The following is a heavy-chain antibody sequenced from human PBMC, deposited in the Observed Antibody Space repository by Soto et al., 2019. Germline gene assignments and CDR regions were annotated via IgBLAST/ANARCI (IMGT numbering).Heavy chain of an antibody. D-gene: IGHD3-22*01. V-gene: IGHV3-23*01. CDR3: AKGGYDSRGTYFDY. CDR2: ISGSGGST. CDR1: GFTFSSYA. J-gene: IGHJ4*02. Sequence: GGSLRLSCAASGFTFSSYAMSWVRQAPGKGLEWVSAISGSGGSTYYADSVKGRFTISRDNSKNTLYLQMNSLRAEDTAVYYSAKGGYDSRGTYFDYGGQGPLVTVSS.